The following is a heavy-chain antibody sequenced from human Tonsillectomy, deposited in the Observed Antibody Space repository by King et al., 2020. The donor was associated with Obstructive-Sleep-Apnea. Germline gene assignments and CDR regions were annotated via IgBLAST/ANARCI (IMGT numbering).Heavy chain of an antibody. CDR3: ARGGLRVVDP. CDR1: GFIFRDYY. CDR2: ITGAGTAV. V-gene: IGHV3-11*01. D-gene: IGHD5-12*01. J-gene: IGHJ5*02. Sequence: QLVQSGGGLVSPGGSLRLSCAASGFIFRDYYMSWIRQAPGKGLEWVSYITGAGTAVDYADSVKGRFTISRDNGQNSLYLQMNSLRAEDTAVYYCARGGLRVVDPWGQGTLVTVSS.